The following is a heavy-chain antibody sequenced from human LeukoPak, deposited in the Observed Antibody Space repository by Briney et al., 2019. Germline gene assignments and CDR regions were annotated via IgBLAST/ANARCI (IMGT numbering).Heavy chain of an antibody. D-gene: IGHD3-10*01. CDR1: GYTFTSYG. V-gene: IGHV1-18*01. CDR2: ISTYNVNT. J-gene: IGHJ4*02. CDR3: ARDVYYGSGSYTIDY. Sequence: ASVKVSCKASGYTFTSYGISWVRQAPGQRLEWMGWISTYNVNTNYAQHLQGRVTMTTDTSTGTAYMELRSLRSDDTAVYYCARDVYYGSGSYTIDYWGQGTLVTVSS.